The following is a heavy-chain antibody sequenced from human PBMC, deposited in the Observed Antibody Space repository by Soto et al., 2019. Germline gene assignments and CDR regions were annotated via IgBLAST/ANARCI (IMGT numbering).Heavy chain of an antibody. CDR1: GGSISSYY. J-gene: IGHJ3*01. CDR3: ATDYGDFVGAFDV. V-gene: IGHV4-4*07. CDR2: IYTSGTT. Sequence: SETLSLTCTVSGGSISSYYWSWIRQPAGKGLEWIAHIYTSGTTNYNPSLKSRVTVSIDTSNNQFSLTLRSVTAADTALYYCATDYGDFVGAFDVWGPGTRVTVSS. D-gene: IGHD4-17*01.